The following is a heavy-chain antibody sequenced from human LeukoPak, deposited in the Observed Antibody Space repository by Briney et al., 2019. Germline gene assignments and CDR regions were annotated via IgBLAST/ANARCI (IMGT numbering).Heavy chain of an antibody. CDR2: ISYDGSNK. V-gene: IGHV3-30-3*01. CDR1: GFTFSSYA. J-gene: IGHJ4*02. CDR3: ARVPAVAAPPFDY. Sequence: PGGSLRLSCAASGFTFSSYAMHWVRQAPGKGLEWVAVISYDGSNKYYADSVKGRFTISRDNSKNTLYLQMNSLRAEDTAVYYCARVPAVAAPPFDYWGQGTLVTVSS. D-gene: IGHD6-19*01.